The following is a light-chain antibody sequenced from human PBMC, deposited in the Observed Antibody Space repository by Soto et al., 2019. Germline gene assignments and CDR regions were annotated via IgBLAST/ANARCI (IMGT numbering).Light chain of an antibody. V-gene: IGKV1-9*01. CDR1: WGTRSY. J-gene: IGKJ1*01. Sequence: DIRLNQSPSFVCASXGDRVTISCRSRWGTRSYLARYQQKPGKASKILXXAASTLQSGVQSRLSGSGSGKEFTLKISSLQPEDFATYYCKQLNSYPPWTFGQGTKVDIK. CDR2: AAS. CDR3: KQLNSYPPWT.